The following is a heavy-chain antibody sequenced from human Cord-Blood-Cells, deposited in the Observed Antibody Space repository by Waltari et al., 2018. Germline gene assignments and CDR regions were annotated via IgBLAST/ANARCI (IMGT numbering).Heavy chain of an antibody. Sequence: GESGGGVVQPGRSLRLSCAASGFTFSSYGMHWVRQAPGKGLEWVAVISYDGSNKYYADSVKGRFTISRDNSKNTLYLQMNSLRAEDTAVDYCAKEGSSSWLNFDYWGQGTLVTVSS. CDR3: AKEGSSSWLNFDY. D-gene: IGHD6-13*01. J-gene: IGHJ4*02. CDR2: ISYDGSNK. CDR1: GFTFSSYG. V-gene: IGHV3-30*18.